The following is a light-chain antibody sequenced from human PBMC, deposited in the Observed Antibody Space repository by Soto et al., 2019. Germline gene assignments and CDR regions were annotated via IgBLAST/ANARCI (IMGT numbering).Light chain of an antibody. CDR2: AVS. V-gene: IGKV1-33*01. Sequence: DIQMTQSPSTLSASVGDRVTITCRASQDIDNSLNWYQHQPGKAPKLLIYAVSFLETGVPSGFSGRGSGTVFSLTINSLQADDFATYYCQQHDGRPTMTFGQGTRLEI. J-gene: IGKJ5*01. CDR3: QQHDGRPTMT. CDR1: QDIDNS.